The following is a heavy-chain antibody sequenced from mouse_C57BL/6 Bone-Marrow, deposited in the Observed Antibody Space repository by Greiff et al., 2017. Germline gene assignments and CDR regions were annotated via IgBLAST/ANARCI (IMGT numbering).Heavy chain of an antibody. CDR2: ISSGSSTI. CDR1: GFTFSDYG. D-gene: IGHD1-1*01. Sequence: EVKLVESGGGLVKPGGSLKLSCAASGFTFSDYGMHWVRQAPEKGLEWVAYISSGSSTIYYADTVKGRFTISRDNAKNTLFLQMTSLRSEDTAMYYCARNYGSSPYYFDYWGKGTTLTVSS. J-gene: IGHJ2*01. CDR3: ARNYGSSPYYFDY. V-gene: IGHV5-17*01.